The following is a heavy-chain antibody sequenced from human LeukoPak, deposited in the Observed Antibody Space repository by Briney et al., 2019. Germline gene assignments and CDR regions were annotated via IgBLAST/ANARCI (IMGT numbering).Heavy chain of an antibody. CDR3: ATLSRYCSSTSCPNSHFDY. CDR2: IYPGDSDT. CDR1: GNSFTSYW. V-gene: IGHV5-51*01. D-gene: IGHD2-2*01. Sequence: GESLKISCKGSGNSFTSYWIGWVRQMPGKGLEWMGIIYPGDSDTRYSPSFQGQVTISADKSISTAYLQWSSLKASDTAMYYCATLSRYCSSTSCPNSHFDYWGQGTLVTVSS. J-gene: IGHJ4*02.